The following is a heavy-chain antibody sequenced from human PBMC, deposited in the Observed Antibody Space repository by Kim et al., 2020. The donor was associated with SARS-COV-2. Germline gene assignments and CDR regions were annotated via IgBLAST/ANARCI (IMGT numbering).Heavy chain of an antibody. CDR2: ISSSSSYI. J-gene: IGHJ6*02. Sequence: GGSLRLSCAASGFTFSNYSMNWVRQAPGKGLEWVSSISSSSSYIYYADSVKGRFTISRDNAKNSLYLQMNSLRAEDTAVYYCARDIGFGEGYGMDVWGQGTAVTVSS. CDR1: GFTFSNYS. CDR3: ARDIGFGEGYGMDV. D-gene: IGHD3-10*01. V-gene: IGHV3-21*01.